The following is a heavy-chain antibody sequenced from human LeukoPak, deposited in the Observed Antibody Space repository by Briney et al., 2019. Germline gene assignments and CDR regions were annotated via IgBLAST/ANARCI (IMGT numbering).Heavy chain of an antibody. V-gene: IGHV3-21*01. CDR3: ARRLAAAGPFDY. CDR1: GFTFSSYS. Sequence: GGSLRLSCAASGFTFSSYSMNWVRQAPGKGLEWVSSISSSSYIYYADSVKGRFTISRDNAKNSLYLQMNSLRAEDTAVYYCARRLAAAGPFDYWGQGTLVTVSS. D-gene: IGHD6-13*01. J-gene: IGHJ4*02. CDR2: ISSSSYI.